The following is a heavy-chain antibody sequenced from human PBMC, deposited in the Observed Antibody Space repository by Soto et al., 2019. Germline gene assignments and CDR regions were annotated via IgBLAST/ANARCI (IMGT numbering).Heavy chain of an antibody. CDR2: INPDGSTT. Sequence: GGSLRLSCAASGVTFISYRMHWVRQAPGEGLMWVSRINPDGSTTSYADSVKGRFTISRDNAKNTLYLQMNSLRVEDTAVYYCARVPTTVTTPGMDVWGQGTTVTVSS. J-gene: IGHJ6*02. V-gene: IGHV3-74*01. CDR3: ARVPTTVTTPGMDV. CDR1: GVTFISYR. D-gene: IGHD4-4*01.